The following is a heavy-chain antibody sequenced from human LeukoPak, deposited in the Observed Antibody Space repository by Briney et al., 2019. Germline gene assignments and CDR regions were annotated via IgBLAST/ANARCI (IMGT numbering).Heavy chain of an antibody. CDR1: GFAFSTYW. V-gene: IGHV3-74*01. J-gene: IGHJ4*02. Sequence: GRSLRLSCAASGFAFSTYWMHWVRQVPGKGLVCVSRINSDGSTTTYADSVKGRFTISRDNAKNTVYLQMNSLRADDTAVYYCARGGGSAGDFWGQGILVTVSS. D-gene: IGHD1-26*01. CDR2: INSDGSTT. CDR3: ARGGGSAGDF.